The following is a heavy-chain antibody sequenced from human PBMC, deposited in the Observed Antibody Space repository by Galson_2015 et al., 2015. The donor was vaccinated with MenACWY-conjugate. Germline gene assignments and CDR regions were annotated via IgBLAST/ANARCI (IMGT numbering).Heavy chain of an antibody. CDR1: GFTLSNYD. CDR2: IGSSGDT. D-gene: IGHD6-25*01. J-gene: IGHJ5*02. Sequence: SLRLSCAASGFTLSNYDIHWVRHAAGKGLEWVSSIGSSGDTYYAGSVTGRFTMSRENAKNSLYLQMNSLRAEDMAVYYCARVAASAFDPWGQGTLVTVSS. V-gene: IGHV3-13*01. CDR3: ARVAASAFDP.